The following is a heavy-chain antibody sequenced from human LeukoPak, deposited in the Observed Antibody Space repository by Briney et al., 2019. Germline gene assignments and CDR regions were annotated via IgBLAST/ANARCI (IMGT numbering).Heavy chain of an antibody. CDR3: ARGLSTHYYYYYMDV. J-gene: IGHJ6*03. Sequence: GASVKVSCKASGYTFTSYYMHWVRQAPGQGLEWMGIINPSGGSTSYAQKFQGRVTMTRDMSTSTVYMELSSLRSEDTAVYYCARGLSTHYYYYYMDVWGKGTTVTVSS. V-gene: IGHV1-46*01. CDR2: INPSGGST. D-gene: IGHD2-2*01. CDR1: GYTFTSYY.